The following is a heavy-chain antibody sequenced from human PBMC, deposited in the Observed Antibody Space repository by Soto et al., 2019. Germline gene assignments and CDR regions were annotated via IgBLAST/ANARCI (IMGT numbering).Heavy chain of an antibody. CDR1: GGTFSSYS. CDR3: ARVYYGSGSYQPLVY. J-gene: IGHJ4*02. D-gene: IGHD3-10*01. CDR2: IIPIFGTA. Sequence: SVKVSCKASGGTFSSYSIRWVRQAPGQGLEGMGGIIPIFGTANYAQKFQGRVTITADESTSTAYMELSSLRSEDTAVYYCARVYYGSGSYQPLVYWGQGTLVTVSS. V-gene: IGHV1-69*13.